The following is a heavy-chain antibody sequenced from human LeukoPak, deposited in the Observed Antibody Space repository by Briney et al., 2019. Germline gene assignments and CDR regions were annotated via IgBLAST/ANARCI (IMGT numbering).Heavy chain of an antibody. V-gene: IGHV1-69*13. Sequence: SVKVSCKASGGTFRTNGISWVRQGPGQGLEWMGGIIPIFGTTTYAQTFQGRLTITADGSTGTAYMQLSSLRSEDTAMYYCARGLPGVLGAPLYLDNWGQGTLVTVSS. J-gene: IGHJ4*02. CDR2: IIPIFGTT. CDR1: GGTFRTNG. D-gene: IGHD2-8*01. CDR3: ARGLPGVLGAPLYLDN.